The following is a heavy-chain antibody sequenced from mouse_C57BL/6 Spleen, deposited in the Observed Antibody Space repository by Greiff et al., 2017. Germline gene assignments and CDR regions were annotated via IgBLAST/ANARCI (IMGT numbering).Heavy chain of an antibody. Sequence: EVQLQESGEGLVKPGGSLKLSCAASGFTFSSYAMSWVRQTPEKRLEWVAYISSGGDYIYYADTVKGRFTISRDNARNTLYLQMSSLKSEDTAMYYCTRDSDCDPYFDYWGQGTTLTVSS. CDR2: ISSGGDYI. J-gene: IGHJ2*01. CDR3: TRDSDCDPYFDY. V-gene: IGHV5-9-1*02. CDR1: GFTFSSYA.